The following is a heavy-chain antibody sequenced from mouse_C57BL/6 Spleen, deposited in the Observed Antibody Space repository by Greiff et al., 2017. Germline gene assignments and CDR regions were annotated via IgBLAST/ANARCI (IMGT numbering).Heavy chain of an antibody. Sequence: EVKLMESGGGLVKPGGSLKLSCAASGFTFSDYGMHWVRQAPEKGLEWVAYISSGSSTIYYADTVKGRFTISRDNAKNTLFLQMTSLRSEDTAMYYCARGGRYGNFLPYYAMDYWGQGTSVTVSS. CDR1: GFTFSDYG. CDR2: ISSGSSTI. CDR3: ARGGRYGNFLPYYAMDY. V-gene: IGHV5-17*01. D-gene: IGHD2-10*02. J-gene: IGHJ4*01.